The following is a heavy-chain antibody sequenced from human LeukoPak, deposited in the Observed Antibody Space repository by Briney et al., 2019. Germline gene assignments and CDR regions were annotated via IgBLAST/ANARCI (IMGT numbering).Heavy chain of an antibody. V-gene: IGHV3-30-3*01. Sequence: PGGSLRLSCAASGFTFSSYAMRWVRQAPGKGLEWVAVISYDGSNKYYADSVKGRFTISRDNSKNTLYLQMNSLRAEDTAVYYCAREDATGMDVWGQGTTVTVSS. CDR3: AREDATGMDV. D-gene: IGHD2-15*01. J-gene: IGHJ6*02. CDR2: ISYDGSNK. CDR1: GFTFSSYA.